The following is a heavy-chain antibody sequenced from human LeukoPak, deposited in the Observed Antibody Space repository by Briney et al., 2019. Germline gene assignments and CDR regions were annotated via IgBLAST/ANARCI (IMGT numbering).Heavy chain of an antibody. Sequence: GGSLRLSCAASGFTFSNYEFNWARQAPGKGLGWVSYISSSGRNIYYADSVKGRFTISRDNAKNSLYLQMNSLRAEDTAVYYCARGLTGRGYWGQGTLVTVSS. CDR3: ARGLTGRGY. CDR2: ISSSGRNI. D-gene: IGHD3-10*01. V-gene: IGHV3-48*03. J-gene: IGHJ4*02. CDR1: GFTFSNYE.